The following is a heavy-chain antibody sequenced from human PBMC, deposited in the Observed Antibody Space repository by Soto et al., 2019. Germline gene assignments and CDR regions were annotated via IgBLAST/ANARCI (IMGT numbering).Heavy chain of an antibody. CDR2: ISGSGGST. J-gene: IGHJ3*02. V-gene: IGHV3-23*01. Sequence: PGGSLRLSCAASGFTFISYAMSWVRQAPWKGLEWVSAISGSGGSTYYADSVKGRFTISRDNSKNTLYLQMNSLRAEDTAVYYCAKGFDLYSGSYWGDAFDIWGQGTMVTVS. D-gene: IGHD1-26*01. CDR1: GFTFISYA. CDR3: AKGFDLYSGSYWGDAFDI.